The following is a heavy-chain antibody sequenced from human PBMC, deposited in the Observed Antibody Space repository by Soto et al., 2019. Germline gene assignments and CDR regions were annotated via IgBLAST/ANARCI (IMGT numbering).Heavy chain of an antibody. V-gene: IGHV1-18*04. CDR1: GYTFTSYG. CDR3: WRNDGDDSTNF. D-gene: IGHD3-22*01. J-gene: IGHJ4*02. CDR2: IASHDGST. Sequence: ASVKVSCKASGYTFTSYGLNWVRRAPGQGLEWMGRIASHDGSTVSAQSFQGRLTLTRDTFTNTAYLELGALTSDDTGLYFCWRNDGDDSTNFWGQGTPVTVSS.